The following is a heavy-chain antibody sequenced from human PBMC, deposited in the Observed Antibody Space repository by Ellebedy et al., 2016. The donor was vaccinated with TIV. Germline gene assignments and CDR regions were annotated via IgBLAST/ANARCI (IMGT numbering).Heavy chain of an antibody. CDR3: ARSILRLITFGGGQGY. D-gene: IGHD3-16*01. Sequence: GESLKISCAASGFIFSSYAMHWVRQAPGKGLEWVSAISGSGGSTYYADSVKGRFTISRDNSKNTLYLQMNSLRAEDTAVYYCARSILRLITFGGGQGYWGQGTLVTVSS. CDR2: ISGSGGST. J-gene: IGHJ4*02. CDR1: GFIFSSYA. V-gene: IGHV3-23*01.